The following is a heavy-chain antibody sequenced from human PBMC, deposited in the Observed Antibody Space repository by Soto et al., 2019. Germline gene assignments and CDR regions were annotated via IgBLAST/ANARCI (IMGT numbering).Heavy chain of an antibody. CDR3: AGIAVAGSWFDP. CDR1: GGTFSSYA. Sequence: GASVKVSCKASGGTFSSYAISWVRQAPGQGLEWMGGIIPIFGTANYAQKFQGRVTITADESTSTAYMELSSLRSEDTAVYYCAGIAVAGSWFDPWGQGTLVTVSS. D-gene: IGHD6-19*01. CDR2: IIPIFGTA. V-gene: IGHV1-69*13. J-gene: IGHJ5*02.